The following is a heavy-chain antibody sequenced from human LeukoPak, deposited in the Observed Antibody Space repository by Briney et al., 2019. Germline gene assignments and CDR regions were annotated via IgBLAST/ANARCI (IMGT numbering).Heavy chain of an antibody. CDR3: ARGSGYSGYDLVDY. V-gene: IGHV4-59*01. CDR1: GGSISSYH. Sequence: SETLSLTCTVSGGSISSYHWSWTRQPPGKGLEWIGYIYYSGSTNYNPSLKSRVTISVDTSKNQFSLKLSSVTAADTAVYYCARGSGYSGYDLVDYWGQGTLVTVSS. D-gene: IGHD5-12*01. J-gene: IGHJ4*02. CDR2: IYYSGST.